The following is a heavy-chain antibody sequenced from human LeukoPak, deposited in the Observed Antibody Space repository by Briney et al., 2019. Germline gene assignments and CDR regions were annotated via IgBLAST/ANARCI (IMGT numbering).Heavy chain of an antibody. V-gene: IGHV4-59*08. Sequence: SETLSLTCTVSGGSISSYYWSWIRQPPGKGLEWIGYIYYSGSTNYNPSLKSRVTMSVDTSKNQFSLKLSSVTAADTAVYYCARQGSGSYYNIDYWGQGTLVTVSS. CDR1: GGSISSYY. D-gene: IGHD3-10*01. CDR3: ARQGSGSYYNIDY. J-gene: IGHJ4*02. CDR2: IYYSGST.